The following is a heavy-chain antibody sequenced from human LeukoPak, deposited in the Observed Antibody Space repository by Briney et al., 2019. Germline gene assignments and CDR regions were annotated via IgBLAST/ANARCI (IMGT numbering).Heavy chain of an antibody. CDR3: AKTSLFRTWVVKNAYFDY. CDR1: GFTFSSYG. Sequence: PGGSLRLSCAASGFTFSSYGMHWVRQAPGKGLEWVAFIRYDGSNKYYADSVKGRFTISRDNSKNTLYLQMNSLRAEDTAVYYCAKTSLFRTWVVKNAYFDYWGQGTLVTVSS. V-gene: IGHV3-30*02. CDR2: IRYDGSNK. J-gene: IGHJ4*02. D-gene: IGHD4-23*01.